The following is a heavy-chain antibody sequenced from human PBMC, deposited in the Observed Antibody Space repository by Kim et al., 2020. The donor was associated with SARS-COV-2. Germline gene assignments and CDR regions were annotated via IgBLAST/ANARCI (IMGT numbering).Heavy chain of an antibody. CDR2: IYPGDSDT. J-gene: IGHJ6*02. V-gene: IGHV5-51*01. Sequence: GESLKMSCKGSGYSFTSYWIGWVRQMPGKGLEWMGIIYPGDSDTRYSPSFQGQVTISADKSISTAYLQWSSLKASDTAMYYCARIEYDSSGYYWGYYYYGMDVWGQGTTVTVSS. CDR1: GYSFTSYW. D-gene: IGHD3-22*01. CDR3: ARIEYDSSGYYWGYYYYGMDV.